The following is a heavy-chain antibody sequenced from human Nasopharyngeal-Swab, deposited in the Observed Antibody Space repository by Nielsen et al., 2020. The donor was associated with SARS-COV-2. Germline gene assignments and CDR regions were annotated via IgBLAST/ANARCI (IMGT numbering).Heavy chain of an antibody. D-gene: IGHD6-13*01. CDR1: GGSFSGYY. V-gene: IGHV4-34*01. CDR2: INHSGST. Sequence: SETLSLTCAVYGGSFSGYYWSWIRQPPGTGLEWIGEINHSGSTNYNPSLKSRVTISVDTSKNQFSLKLSSVTAADTAVYYCARGGVAAAGTDYWGQGTLVTVSS. CDR3: ARGGVAAAGTDY. J-gene: IGHJ4*02.